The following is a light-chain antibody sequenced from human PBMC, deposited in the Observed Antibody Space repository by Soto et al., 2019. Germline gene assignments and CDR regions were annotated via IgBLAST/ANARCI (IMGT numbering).Light chain of an antibody. CDR3: QQRGNWPPLT. Sequence: EIVMTQSPATLSLSPWERATLSCRASQSVSSYLAWYQQKPGQSPRLLIYDASNRATGIPARFSGSGSGTDFTLTISSLEPEDFAVYYCQQRGNWPPLTFGGGTKVDIK. V-gene: IGKV3-11*01. J-gene: IGKJ4*01. CDR2: DAS. CDR1: QSVSSY.